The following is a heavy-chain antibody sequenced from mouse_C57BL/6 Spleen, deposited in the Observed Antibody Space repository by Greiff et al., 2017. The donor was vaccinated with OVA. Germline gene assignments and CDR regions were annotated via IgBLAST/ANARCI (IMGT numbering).Heavy chain of an antibody. D-gene: IGHD2-1*01. Sequence: EVQLVESEGGLVQPGSSMKLSCTASGFTFSDYYMAWVRQVPEKGLEWVANINYDGSSTYYLDSLKSRFIISRDNAKNILYLQMSSLKSEDTATYYCARVGGNFFDVWGTGTTVTVSS. CDR2: INYDGSST. V-gene: IGHV5-16*01. CDR1: GFTFSDYY. CDR3: ARVGGNFFDV. J-gene: IGHJ1*03.